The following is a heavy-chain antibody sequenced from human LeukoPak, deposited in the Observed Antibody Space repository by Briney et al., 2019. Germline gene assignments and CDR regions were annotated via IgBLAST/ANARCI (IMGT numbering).Heavy chain of an antibody. V-gene: IGHV4-34*01. CDR3: ARGRGGGVQLWSTGYYFDY. CDR1: GGSFSGYY. CDR2: INHSGST. Sequence: SETLSLTCAVYGGSFSGYYWSWIRQPPGKGLEWIGEINHSGSTNYNPSLKSRVTISVDTSKNQFSLKLSSVTAADTAVYYCARGRGGGVQLWSTGYYFDYWGQGTLVTVSS. J-gene: IGHJ4*02. D-gene: IGHD5-18*01.